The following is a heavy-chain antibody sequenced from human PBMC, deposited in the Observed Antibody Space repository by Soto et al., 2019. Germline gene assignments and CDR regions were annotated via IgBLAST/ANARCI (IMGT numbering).Heavy chain of an antibody. CDR1: GCSFTSYW. J-gene: IGHJ3*02. CDR2: IYPGDSDT. CDR3: AVRYCSGGSCYSTAFDI. D-gene: IGHD2-15*01. V-gene: IGHV5-51*01. Sequence: GESLKISCKGSGCSFTSYWIGWVRQMPGKGLEWMGIIYPGDSDTRYSPSFQGQVTISADKSISTAYLQWSSLKASDTAMYHCAVRYCSGGSCYSTAFDIWGQGTMVT.